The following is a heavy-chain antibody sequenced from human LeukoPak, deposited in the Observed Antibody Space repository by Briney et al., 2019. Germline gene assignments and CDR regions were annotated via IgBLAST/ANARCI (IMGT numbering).Heavy chain of an antibody. Sequence: SETLSLTCTVSGGSISSGGYYWSWIRQHPGKGLEWIGYIYYSGSTYYNPSLKSRVTISVDTSKNQFSLKLSSVTAADTAVYYCAREFRQQLVPLSLYFDYWGQGTLVTVSS. D-gene: IGHD6-13*01. V-gene: IGHV4-31*03. J-gene: IGHJ4*02. CDR1: GGSISSGGYY. CDR3: AREFRQQLVPLSLYFDY. CDR2: IYYSGST.